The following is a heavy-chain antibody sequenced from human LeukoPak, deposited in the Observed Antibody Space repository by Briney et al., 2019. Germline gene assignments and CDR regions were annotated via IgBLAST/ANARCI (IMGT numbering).Heavy chain of an antibody. CDR2: ISGSGGST. CDR1: GFTFSRYA. CDR3: AKATGGYDNFDY. V-gene: IGHV3-23*01. Sequence: GGSLRLSCAASGFTFSRYAMSWVRQAPGKGLEWVSGISGSGGSTYYADSVMGRFTISRDNSKNTLYLQMNSLRAEDTAVYYCAKATGGYDNFDYWGQGTLVTVSS. J-gene: IGHJ4*02. D-gene: IGHD5-12*01.